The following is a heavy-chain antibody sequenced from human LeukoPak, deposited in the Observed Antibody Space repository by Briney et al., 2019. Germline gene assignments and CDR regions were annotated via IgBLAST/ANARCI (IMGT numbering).Heavy chain of an antibody. V-gene: IGHV3-30*04. D-gene: IGHD4-17*01. J-gene: IGHJ4*02. CDR2: ISYDGSNK. Sequence: GRSPRPSCPVSGFTFSSYAMHWVRQAPGKGLEWVAVISYDGSNKYYADSVKGRLTISRDNSTNPPYLQMNSLRAEDTAVYYCARDRSAVTNYCGQGALFTVSS. CDR1: GFTFSSYA. CDR3: ARDRSAVTNY.